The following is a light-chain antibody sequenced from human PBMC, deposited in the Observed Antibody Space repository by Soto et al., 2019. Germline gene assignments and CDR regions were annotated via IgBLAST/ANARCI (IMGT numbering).Light chain of an antibody. Sequence: QSVLTQPASVSGSPGQSITISCTGTSSDVGDNNYVSWYQQHPGKAPKLMIYDVTHRPSGISNRFSGSKSGNTASLTISGLHAEDEADYYCSSYTSSSTLDVFGTGTKLTVL. CDR1: SSDVGDNNY. V-gene: IGLV2-14*01. J-gene: IGLJ1*01. CDR2: DVT. CDR3: SSYTSSSTLDV.